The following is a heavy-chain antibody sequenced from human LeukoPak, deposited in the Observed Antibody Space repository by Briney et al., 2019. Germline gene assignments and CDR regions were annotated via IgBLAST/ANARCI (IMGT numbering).Heavy chain of an antibody. CDR1: GGSISSYY. J-gene: IGHJ4*02. CDR3: ARGSRNFDY. Sequence: PSETLSLTCTVSGGSISSYYWSWIRQPAGRGREWIGCIYYSGSTNYNPSLKSRVTISVPTSNNQLSLRLSPVTAADTDVSYCARGSRNFDYWGQGTLVTVSS. D-gene: IGHD1-14*01. CDR2: IYYSGST. V-gene: IGHV4-59*01.